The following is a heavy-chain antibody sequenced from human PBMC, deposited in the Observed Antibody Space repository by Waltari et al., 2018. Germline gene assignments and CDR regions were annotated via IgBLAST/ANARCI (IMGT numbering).Heavy chain of an antibody. CDR3: AKDVSGRRDY. V-gene: IGHV3-23*01. D-gene: IGHD3-3*02. CDR1: GRTFSTYA. CDR2: ISGGGGST. J-gene: IGHJ4*02. Sequence: EVQLWESGGGLVQPGGSLRPHCAAAGRTFSTYALSWVGQAPGKGLEWCSGISGGGGSTYYADSVKGRFTISRDNSKNTLYLQMNSLRAEDTAVYYCAKDVSGRRDYWGQGTLVTVSS.